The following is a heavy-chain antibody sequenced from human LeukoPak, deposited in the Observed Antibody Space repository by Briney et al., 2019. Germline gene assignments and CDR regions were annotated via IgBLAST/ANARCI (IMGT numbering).Heavy chain of an antibody. V-gene: IGHV1-2*03. CDR2: INPNSGDT. CDR3: ATLGSGSSPFDY. J-gene: IGHJ4*02. D-gene: IGHD3-10*01. CDR1: GYTFTGYY. Sequence: LGASVKVSCKASGYTFTGYYMHWVRQAPGQGLEWMGWINPNSGDTNYTQKFQGRVTMTRDTSISTAYMEVSRLRSDDTAVYYCATLGSGSSPFDYWGQGTLVTVSS.